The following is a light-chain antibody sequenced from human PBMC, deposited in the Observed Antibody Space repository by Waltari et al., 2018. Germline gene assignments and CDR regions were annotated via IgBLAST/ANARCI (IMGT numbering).Light chain of an antibody. CDR3: QQSYTMPMYT. CDR2: AVF. V-gene: IGKV1-39*01. CDR1: QDISNN. J-gene: IGKJ2*01. Sequence: DIQMTQSPSSLSASVGDRVTITCRASQDISNNLNWYQQKPVKAPDLLIFAVFTLQSGVPSRFSGSGSGTEFTLTISSLQPEDSATYYCQQSYTMPMYTFGQGTKLEIK.